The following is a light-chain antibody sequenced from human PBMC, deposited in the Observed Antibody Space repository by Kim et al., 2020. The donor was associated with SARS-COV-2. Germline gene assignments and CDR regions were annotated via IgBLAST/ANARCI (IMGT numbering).Light chain of an antibody. CDR3: QVWDSSSDHVV. J-gene: IGLJ2*01. CDR1: NIGSKS. CDR2: YDS. Sequence: SYELTQPPSVTVVPGKTARITCGGNNIGSKSVHWYQQKPGQAPVLVIYYDSDRPSGIPERFSGSNSGNTATLTISRVEAGDEADYYCQVWDSSSDHVVFGGGTQLTVL. V-gene: IGLV3-21*04.